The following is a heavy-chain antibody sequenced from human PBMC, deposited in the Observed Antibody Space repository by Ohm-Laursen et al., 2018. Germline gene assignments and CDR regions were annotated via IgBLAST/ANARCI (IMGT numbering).Heavy chain of an antibody. Sequence: SLRLSCAASGFTLSNYGMHWVRQAPGKGLEWVAVIWYDGSNKYYADSVKGRFTISRDNSKNTLYLQMNSLRAEDTAVYYCARDAPNYKTISGVVTALGMDVWGQGTTVTVSS. CDR1: GFTLSNYG. V-gene: IGHV3-33*01. CDR3: ARDAPNYKTISGVVTALGMDV. J-gene: IGHJ6*02. D-gene: IGHD3-3*01. CDR2: IWYDGSNK.